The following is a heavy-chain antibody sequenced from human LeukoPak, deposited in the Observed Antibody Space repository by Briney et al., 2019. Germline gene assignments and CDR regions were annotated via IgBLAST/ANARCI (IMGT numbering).Heavy chain of an antibody. D-gene: IGHD2-8*01. CDR1: GFSLSSHG. CDR3: VKWTNYYFAL. CDR2: ISSNGIST. V-gene: IGHV3-64*01. Sequence: PGGSLRPSCVVSGFSLSSHGMHWVRQAPGKGLEDVSAISSNGISTFYANSVKGRFTVSRDDSKNTVYLQMGSLRAEDMAVYYCVKWTNYYFALWGRGTLVTVSS. J-gene: IGHJ2*01.